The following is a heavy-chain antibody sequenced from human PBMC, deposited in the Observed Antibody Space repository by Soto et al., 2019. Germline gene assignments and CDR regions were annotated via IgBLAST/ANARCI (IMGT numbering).Heavy chain of an antibody. CDR2: IYYSGST. Sequence: SETLSLTCTVSGGSISRSSFYWGWIRQPPGKGLEWIGNIYYSGSTNYNPSLKSRVTISVDTSKNQFSLKLSSVTAADTAVYYCARGAATRYYYYYYMDVWGKGTTVTVSS. CDR3: ARGAATRYYYYYYMDV. D-gene: IGHD2-15*01. J-gene: IGHJ6*03. V-gene: IGHV4-39*07. CDR1: GGSISRSSFY.